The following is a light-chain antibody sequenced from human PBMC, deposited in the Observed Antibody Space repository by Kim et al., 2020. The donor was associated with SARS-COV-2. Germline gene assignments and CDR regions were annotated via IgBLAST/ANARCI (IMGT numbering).Light chain of an antibody. Sequence: VSPGDRATLSCRASQSITRSLDWYQQKPGQAPRLLMYDASTRATAIPARFSGSGSGTEFTLTISSLQSEDFAVYYCQHYNKWPFTFGPGTKVDIK. CDR2: DAS. V-gene: IGKV3-15*01. J-gene: IGKJ3*01. CDR3: QHYNKWPFT. CDR1: QSITRS.